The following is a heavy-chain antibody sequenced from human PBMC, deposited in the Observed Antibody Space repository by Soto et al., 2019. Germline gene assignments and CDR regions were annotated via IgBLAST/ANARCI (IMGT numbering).Heavy chain of an antibody. CDR3: VNSRFPHDSSGYPGAFDI. CDR2: ISSNGGNT. D-gene: IGHD3-22*01. J-gene: IGHJ3*02. Sequence: GGSLRLSCSASGFTFSSYAMHWVRQAPGKGLEYVSAISSNGGNTYYADSVKGRFTISRDNSKNTLYLQMSSLRAEDTAVYYCVNSRFPHDSSGYPGAFDIWGQGTMVTVSS. CDR1: GFTFSSYA. V-gene: IGHV3-64D*06.